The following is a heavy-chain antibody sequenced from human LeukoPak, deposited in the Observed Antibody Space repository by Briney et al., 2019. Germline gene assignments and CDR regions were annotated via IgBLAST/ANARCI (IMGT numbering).Heavy chain of an antibody. CDR1: GGSVNSGHW. D-gene: IGHD2-2*01. CDR2: IYQSGIT. V-gene: IGHV4-4*02. J-gene: IGHJ4*02. Sequence: PSETLSLTCTVSGGSVNSGHWWNWVRQPPGKGLEWIGEIYQSGITNYNPSLNSRVTISVDESRNQFSLKLSSVTAADTAVYYCARVNFVVVPARSSTFDYWGQGTLVTVSS. CDR3: ARVNFVVVPARSSTFDY.